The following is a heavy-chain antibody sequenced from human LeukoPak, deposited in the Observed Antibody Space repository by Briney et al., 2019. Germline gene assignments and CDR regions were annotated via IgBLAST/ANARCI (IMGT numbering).Heavy chain of an antibody. CDR1: GYTFTSYY. J-gene: IGHJ4*02. CDR3: ARRGTATFDY. Sequence: ASVKVSCKASGYTFTSYYMHWVRQAPGQGLEWMGWINPNSGSTNYAQKFQGRVTMTRDTSISTAYMELSSLRSEDTAVYYCARRGTATFDYWGQGTLVTVSS. CDR2: INPNSGST. V-gene: IGHV1-2*02. D-gene: IGHD5-18*01.